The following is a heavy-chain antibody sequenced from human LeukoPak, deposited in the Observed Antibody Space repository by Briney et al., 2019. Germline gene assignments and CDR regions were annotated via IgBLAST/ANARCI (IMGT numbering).Heavy chain of an antibody. CDR1: GYTFTGYY. Sequence: ASVTVSCKASGYTFTGYYMHWVRQAPGQGLEWMGRINPNSGGTNYAQKFQGRVTMTRDTSISTAYMELSRLRSDDTAVYYCARGEMATIGEAFDIWGQGTMVTVSS. V-gene: IGHV1-2*06. CDR3: ARGEMATIGEAFDI. J-gene: IGHJ3*02. CDR2: INPNSGGT. D-gene: IGHD5-24*01.